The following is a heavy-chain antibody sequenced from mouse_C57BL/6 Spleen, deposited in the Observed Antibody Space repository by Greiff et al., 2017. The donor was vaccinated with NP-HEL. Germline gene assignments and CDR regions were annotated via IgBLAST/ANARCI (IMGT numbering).Heavy chain of an antibody. J-gene: IGHJ3*01. V-gene: IGHV1-58*01. CDR1: GYTFTSYG. CDR3: ARSYGSSYWFAY. D-gene: IGHD1-1*01. CDR2: IYIGNGYT. Sequence: VQLQQSGAELVRPGSSVKMSCKTSGYTFTSYGINWVKQRPGQGLEWIGYIYIGNGYTEYTEKFKGKATLTSDTSSSTAYMQLSILTSEDSAIYFCARSYGSSYWFAYWGQGTLVTVSA.